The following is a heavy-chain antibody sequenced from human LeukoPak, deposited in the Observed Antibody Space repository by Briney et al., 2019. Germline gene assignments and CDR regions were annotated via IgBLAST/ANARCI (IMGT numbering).Heavy chain of an antibody. Sequence: SETLSLTCAVYGGSFSGYYWSWIRQPPGKGLEWIGEINHSGSTNYNPSLKSRVTISVDTSKNQFSLKLSSVTAADTAVYYCARLVRGLYYYYYMDVWGKGTTVTISS. V-gene: IGHV4-34*01. J-gene: IGHJ6*03. CDR3: ARLVRGLYYYYYMDV. CDR2: INHSGST. D-gene: IGHD3-10*01. CDR1: GGSFSGYY.